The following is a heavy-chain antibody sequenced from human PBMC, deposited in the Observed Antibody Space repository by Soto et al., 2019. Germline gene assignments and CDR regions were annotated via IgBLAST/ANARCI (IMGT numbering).Heavy chain of an antibody. Sequence: QLVQSGAEVKKPGASVKVSCKTSGYTFTNHAIHWVRQAPGHRLEWMGWNNPGNGYTKYSQDFQCRVAITSDTSAKIASMELTSLKSDDTATYYCARDVWSGFIVPIDSGMDFCGQGTTVTGS. CDR3: ARDVWSGFIVPIDSGMDF. CDR1: GYTFTNHA. D-gene: IGHD3-3*01. CDR2: NNPGNGYT. J-gene: IGHJ6*02. V-gene: IGHV1-3*02.